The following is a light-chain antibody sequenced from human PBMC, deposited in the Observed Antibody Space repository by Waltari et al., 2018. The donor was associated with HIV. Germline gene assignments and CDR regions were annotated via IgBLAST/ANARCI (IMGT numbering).Light chain of an antibody. CDR2: EVN. J-gene: IGLJ3*02. V-gene: IGLV2-8*01. CDR1: SSDVGGSKY. Sequence: QSALTQPPSASGSPGQSVTISCTGTSSDVGGSKYVSWYHQHPGKAPKLMIYEVNRRPSGVPDRFSGSTSANTASLTVSGLQADDEADYYCNSYAGSNNWVFGGGTKLTVL. CDR3: NSYAGSNNWV.